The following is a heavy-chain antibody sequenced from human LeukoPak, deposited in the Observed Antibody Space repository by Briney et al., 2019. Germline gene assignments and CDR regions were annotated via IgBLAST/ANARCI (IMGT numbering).Heavy chain of an antibody. CDR2: IYSGGST. CDR3: AREFTSSWAFDM. Sequence: GGSLRLSCAAAGFTFSSHAMAWVRQAPGKGLEWVSVIYSGGSTYYADSVKGRFTISRDNSKNTLYLQMNSLRAEDTAVYYCAREFTSSWAFDMWGQGTMVTVSS. D-gene: IGHD6-13*01. CDR1: GFTFSSHA. J-gene: IGHJ3*02. V-gene: IGHV3-66*01.